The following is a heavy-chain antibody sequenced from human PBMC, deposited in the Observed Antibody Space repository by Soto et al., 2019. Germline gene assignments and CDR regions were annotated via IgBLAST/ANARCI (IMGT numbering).Heavy chain of an antibody. Sequence: SETLSLTCTVSGGSMNDFYWSWIRQSPGKGLEWIGYIYYSGSTYYNPSLKSRVTISVDRSRTQFSLKMSSVTAADTAVYYCARGRVVVPAAVMFNCLDPWGQGALVTVSS. CDR3: ARGRVVVPAAVMFNCLDP. J-gene: IGHJ5*02. CDR2: IYYSGST. V-gene: IGHV4-59*12. D-gene: IGHD2-2*01. CDR1: GGSMNDFY.